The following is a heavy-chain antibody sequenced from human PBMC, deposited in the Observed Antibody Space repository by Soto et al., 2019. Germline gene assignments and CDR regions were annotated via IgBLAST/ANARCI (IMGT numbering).Heavy chain of an antibody. J-gene: IGHJ6*02. D-gene: IGHD2-2*01. CDR1: GYTFTSYG. CDR3: ARVPAARDHSYAMDV. CDR2: ISAYNGNT. V-gene: IGHV1-18*01. Sequence: GASVKVSCKASGYTFTSYGISWVRQAPGQGLEWMGWISAYNGNTNYAQKLQGRVTMTTDTSTSTAYMELRSLRSDDTAVYYCARVPAARDHSYAMDVRGQGPTLTLSS.